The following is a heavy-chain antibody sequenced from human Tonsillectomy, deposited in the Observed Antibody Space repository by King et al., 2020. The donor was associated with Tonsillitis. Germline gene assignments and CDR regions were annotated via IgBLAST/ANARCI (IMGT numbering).Heavy chain of an antibody. Sequence: VQLVESGGGLVKPGGSLRLSCAASGFSFTNAWMNGVRQAPGKGLEWVGRIKSRTDGWSTDYAAPVKGRFIISRDDSKNTLFLQMNSLKTEDTAVYYCQRKVGATGFDYWGQGTLVTVSS. J-gene: IGHJ4*02. V-gene: IGHV3-15*07. CDR3: QRKVGATGFDY. CDR1: GFSFTNAW. CDR2: IKSRTDGWST. D-gene: IGHD1-26*01.